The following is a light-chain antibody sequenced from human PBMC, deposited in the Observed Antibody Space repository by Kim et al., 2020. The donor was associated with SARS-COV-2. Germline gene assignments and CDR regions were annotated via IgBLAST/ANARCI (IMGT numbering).Light chain of an antibody. V-gene: IGKV3-20*01. CDR1: QSISSNY. CDR2: GAS. J-gene: IGKJ2*01. CDR3: QQYGGSLQT. Sequence: EVVLTQSPGTVSLSPGERATLSCRASQSISSNYLAWYQQKPGQAPTLLIYGASSRATGNPDRFRGSGSGTDFTLIITRLEPEDFAVYYCQQYGGSLQTFGQGTKLEI.